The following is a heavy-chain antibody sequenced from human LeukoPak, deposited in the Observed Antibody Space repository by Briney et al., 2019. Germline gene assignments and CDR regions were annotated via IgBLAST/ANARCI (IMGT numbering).Heavy chain of an antibody. D-gene: IGHD6-19*01. CDR1: GFTFSCYA. J-gene: IGHJ6*03. V-gene: IGHV3-23*01. Sequence: GGSLRLSCAASGFTFSCYAMSWVRQAPGKGLEWVSAISGSGGSTYYADSVKGRFTISGDNSKNTLYLQMNSLRAEDTAVYYCAEAGNPWYYYYYMDVWGKGTTVTVSS. CDR3: AEAGNPWYYYYYMDV. CDR2: ISGSGGST.